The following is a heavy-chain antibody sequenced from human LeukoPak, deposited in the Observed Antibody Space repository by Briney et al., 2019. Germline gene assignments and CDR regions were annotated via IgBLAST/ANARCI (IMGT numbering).Heavy chain of an antibody. D-gene: IGHD6-13*01. J-gene: IGHJ4*02. V-gene: IGHV1-69*13. CDR2: IIPIFGTA. Sequence: SVKVSCKASGYTFTSYGISWVRQAPGQGLEWMGGIIPIFGTANYAQKFQGRVTITADESTSTAYMELSSLRSEDTAVYYCARHRQQLAFDYWGQGTLVTVSS. CDR1: GYTFTSYG. CDR3: ARHRQQLAFDY.